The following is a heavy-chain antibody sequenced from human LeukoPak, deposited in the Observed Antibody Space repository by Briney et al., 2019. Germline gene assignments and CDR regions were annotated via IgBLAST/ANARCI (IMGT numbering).Heavy chain of an antibody. J-gene: IGHJ4*02. D-gene: IGHD3-9*01. Sequence: GGSLRLSCAASGFTFSSYSMIWVRQAPGKGLEWVSYISSSSSTIYYADSVKGRFTISRDNAKNSLYLQMNSLRAEDTAVYYCARDLGNYDILTGYYIGLYFDYWGQGTLVTVSS. CDR3: ARDLGNYDILTGYYIGLYFDY. CDR2: ISSSSSTI. CDR1: GFTFSSYS. V-gene: IGHV3-48*01.